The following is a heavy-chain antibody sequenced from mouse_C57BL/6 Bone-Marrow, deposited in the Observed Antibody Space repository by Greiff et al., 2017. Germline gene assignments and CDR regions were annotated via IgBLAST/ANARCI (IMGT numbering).Heavy chain of an antibody. V-gene: IGHV3-6*01. Sequence: EVKLMESGPGLVKPSQSLSLTCSVTGYSITSGYYWNWIRQFPGNKLEWMGYISYDGSNNYNPSLKNRISITRDTSKNQFFLKLNSVTTEDTATYYCARGLFTTEVYFDYWGQGTTLTVSS. J-gene: IGHJ2*01. CDR2: ISYDGSN. D-gene: IGHD1-1*01. CDR3: ARGLFTTEVYFDY. CDR1: GYSITSGYY.